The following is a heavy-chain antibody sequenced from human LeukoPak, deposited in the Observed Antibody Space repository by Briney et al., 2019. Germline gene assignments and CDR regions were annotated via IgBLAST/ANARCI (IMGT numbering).Heavy chain of an antibody. CDR2: IKQEGSEK. J-gene: IGHJ3*02. CDR1: GFTFSSYW. Sequence: GGSLRLSCAASGFTFSSYWMSWVRQAPGKGLEWVANIKQEGSEKYNVDTVKGRFTISRDNANKSRYLQMNSLRDEDTALYYSARDRGFDIWGQGTMVTVSS. V-gene: IGHV3-7*05. CDR3: ARDRGFDI.